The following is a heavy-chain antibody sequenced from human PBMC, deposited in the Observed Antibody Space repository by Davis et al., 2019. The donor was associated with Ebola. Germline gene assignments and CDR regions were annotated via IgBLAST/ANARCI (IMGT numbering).Heavy chain of an antibody. CDR1: GFTFSSYW. Sequence: ESLKISCAASGFTFSSYWMHWVRQAPGKGLVWVSRINSDGSSTSYADSVKGRFTISRDNAKNTLYLQMNSLRAEDTAVYYCAREYYYGMDVWGQGTTVTVSS. CDR3: AREYYYGMDV. V-gene: IGHV3-74*01. CDR2: INSDGSST. J-gene: IGHJ6*02.